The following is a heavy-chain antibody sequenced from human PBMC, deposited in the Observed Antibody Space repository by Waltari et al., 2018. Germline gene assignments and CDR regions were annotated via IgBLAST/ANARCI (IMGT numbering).Heavy chain of an antibody. V-gene: IGHV4-39*01. J-gene: IGHJ4*02. CDR3: ATIGGGANSSGWYPFDY. CDR1: GGSISSSRYY. CDR2: IYYSGST. Sequence: QLQLQESGPGLVKPSATLSLTCTVSGGSISSSRYYWGWIRQPPGKGLEWIGSIYYSGSTYYNPSLKSRVTISVDTSKNQFSLKLSSVTAADTAVYYCATIGGGANSSGWYPFDYWGQGTLVTVSS. D-gene: IGHD6-19*01.